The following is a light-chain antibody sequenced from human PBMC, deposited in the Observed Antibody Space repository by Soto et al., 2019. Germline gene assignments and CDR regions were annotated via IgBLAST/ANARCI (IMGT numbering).Light chain of an antibody. V-gene: IGKV1-27*01. CDR1: QGISNF. Sequence: DIQMTQSPSSLSASVGDRVTITCRASQGISNFLAWYQQRPGQVPKLLIYAASPLQSGVPSRFSASGSGTDFTLTISSLQPEDVATYYCQRYNGASTFGQGTKVEIK. J-gene: IGKJ1*01. CDR3: QRYNGAST. CDR2: AAS.